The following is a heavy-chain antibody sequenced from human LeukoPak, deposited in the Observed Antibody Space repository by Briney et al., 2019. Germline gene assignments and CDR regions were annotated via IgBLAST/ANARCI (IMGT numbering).Heavy chain of an antibody. V-gene: IGHV3-48*03. J-gene: IGHJ4*02. Sequence: GVPLSLSCAASGFTFSSYEMNWVRQAPAKGLEWISYISSSGSTMYYADSVKGRFTISRDNDKNSLYLQMNSLRAEDTAIYYCASSSWYALDYWGQGTLVTVSS. D-gene: IGHD6-13*01. CDR3: ASSSWYALDY. CDR2: ISSSGSTM. CDR1: GFTFSSYE.